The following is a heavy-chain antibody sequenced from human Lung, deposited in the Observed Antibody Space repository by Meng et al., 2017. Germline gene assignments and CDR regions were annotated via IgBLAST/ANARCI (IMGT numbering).Heavy chain of an antibody. CDR3: ATECCGSTSCYVDF. CDR1: GGTFTTYT. Sequence: QVQLVQSGAEVKKPGSSVKVSCKASGGTFTTYTFNWVRQAPGHGLDWMGQIIPVLGIANYAQKFQGRVTITADKSTSTAYMELSSLTHDDTAIYFCATECCGSTSCYVDFWGQGTLVTVSS. J-gene: IGHJ4*02. CDR2: IIPVLGIA. D-gene: IGHD2-2*01. V-gene: IGHV1-69*10.